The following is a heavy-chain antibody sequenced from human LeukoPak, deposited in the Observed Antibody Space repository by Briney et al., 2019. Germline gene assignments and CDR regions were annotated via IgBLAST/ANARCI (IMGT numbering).Heavy chain of an antibody. Sequence: AGESLRLSCAASGFTFSGHAMHWVRQAPGKGLECLAVTSYDGSNKYYADSVKGRFTISRDNSKNTVYLQMNSLRAEDTALYYCARDKAPSHIAVLDYWGQGTLVTVSS. CDR1: GFTFSGHA. CDR2: TSYDGSNK. V-gene: IGHV3-30*04. CDR3: ARDKAPSHIAVLDY. D-gene: IGHD5-12*01. J-gene: IGHJ4*02.